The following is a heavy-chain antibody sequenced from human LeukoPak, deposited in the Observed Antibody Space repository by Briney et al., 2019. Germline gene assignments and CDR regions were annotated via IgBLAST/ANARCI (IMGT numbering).Heavy chain of an antibody. CDR2: ISYDGSNK. D-gene: IGHD4-17*01. Sequence: GGSLRLSCAASGFTFSSYAMHWVRQAPGKGLEWVAVISYDGSNKYYADSVKGRFTISRDNSKNTLYLQMNSLRAEDTAVYYCARYPVTTWAFDIWGQGSMVTVSS. CDR3: ARYPVTTWAFDI. V-gene: IGHV3-30-3*01. CDR1: GFTFSSYA. J-gene: IGHJ3*02.